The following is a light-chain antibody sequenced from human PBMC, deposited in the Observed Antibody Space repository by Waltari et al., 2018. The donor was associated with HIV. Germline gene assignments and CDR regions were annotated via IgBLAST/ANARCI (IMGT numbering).Light chain of an antibody. J-gene: IGLJ2*01. CDR1: SGHSNYA. Sequence: QLVLTQSPSASASLGASVKLTCTLSSGHSNYAIASPRQRPEKGPRDLMNINDDGSHAKGYVIPDRFAGSSSGAERYLTISSLHSEDEADYYCHTWASGVVVFGGGTKLTVL. CDR3: HTWASGVVV. CDR2: INDDGSH. V-gene: IGLV4-69*01.